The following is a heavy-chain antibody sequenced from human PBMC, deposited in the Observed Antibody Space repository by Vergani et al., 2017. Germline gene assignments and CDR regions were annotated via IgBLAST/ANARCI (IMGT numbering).Heavy chain of an antibody. CDR3: AREXRSNTSPFVGD. J-gene: IGHJ4*02. CDR2: ISGHGDRT. Sequence: EVHLLESGGGQVEAGGSLRLSCVASGFTFSNSAMSWVRQTSGKGLEWVSAISGHGDRTYYADSVKGRFTISRDKSKNTVYLQMNSFKAEDRATYYCAREXRSNTSPFVGDWGQGTLVTV. CDR1: GFTFSNSA. D-gene: IGHD2/OR15-2a*01. V-gene: IGHV3-23*01.